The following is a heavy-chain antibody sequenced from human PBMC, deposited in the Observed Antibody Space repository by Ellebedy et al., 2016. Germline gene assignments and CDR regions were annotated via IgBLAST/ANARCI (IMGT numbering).Heavy chain of an antibody. J-gene: IGHJ4*02. CDR2: IKPDGSDS. Sequence: GGSLRLSCAASGFTFSTYWMTWVRHSPEKGMEWVANIKPDGSDSYYVDSGRGRVTISRDNAENSLYLQMNSLRVEDTAVYYCARGRYNSGWYPDYFDSWGQGTLVTVSS. CDR1: GFTFSTYW. CDR3: ARGRYNSGWYPDYFDS. D-gene: IGHD6-19*01. V-gene: IGHV3-7*03.